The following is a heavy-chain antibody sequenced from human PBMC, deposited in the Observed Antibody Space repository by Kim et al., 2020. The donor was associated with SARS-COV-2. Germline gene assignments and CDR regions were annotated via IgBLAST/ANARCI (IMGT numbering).Heavy chain of an antibody. D-gene: IGHD3-3*01. CDR2: ISAYNGNT. CDR3: ARLYYDFWSGYYPNFDY. Sequence: ASVKVSCKASGYTFTSYGISWVRQAPGQGLEWMGWISAYNGNTNYAQKLQGRVTMTTDTSTSTAYMELRSLRSDDTAVYYCARLYYDFWSGYYPNFDYWGQGTLVTVSS. J-gene: IGHJ4*02. V-gene: IGHV1-18*01. CDR1: GYTFTSYG.